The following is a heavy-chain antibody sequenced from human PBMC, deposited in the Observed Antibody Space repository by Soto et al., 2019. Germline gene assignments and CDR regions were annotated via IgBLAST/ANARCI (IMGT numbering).Heavy chain of an antibody. J-gene: IGHJ3*02. CDR1: GFTFSSYS. CDR2: ISSSISYI. CDR3: ARALLRLDIVVVVAADDAFDI. D-gene: IGHD2-15*01. V-gene: IGHV3-21*01. Sequence: GGSLRLSCAASGFTFSSYSMNWVRQAPGKGLEWVSSISSSISYIYYADSVKGRFTISRDNAKNSLYLQMNSLRAEDTAVYYCARALLRLDIVVVVAADDAFDIWGQGTMVTVSS.